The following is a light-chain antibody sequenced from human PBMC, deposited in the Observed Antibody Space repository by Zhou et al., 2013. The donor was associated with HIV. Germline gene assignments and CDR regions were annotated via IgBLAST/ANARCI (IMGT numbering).Light chain of an antibody. CDR2: AAS. Sequence: DIQMTQSPSSLSASVGDRVTITCRASQSISTYLNWYQQKPGKAPKLLIYAASSLQSGVPSSFSGSGSGTDFTLTISSLQPEDFATYYCQQNYMTPPWTFGQGTKVEIK. J-gene: IGKJ1*01. CDR3: QQNYMTPPWT. V-gene: IGKV1-39*01. CDR1: QSISTY.